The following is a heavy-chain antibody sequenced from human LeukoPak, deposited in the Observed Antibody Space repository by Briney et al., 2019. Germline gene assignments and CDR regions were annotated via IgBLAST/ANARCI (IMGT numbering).Heavy chain of an antibody. J-gene: IGHJ5*02. Sequence: GGSLRLSCAASGFTFSSYAMHWVRQAPGKGLEYVSAISSNGGSTYYANSVKGRFTISRDNSKNTLYLQMNSLRVEDTAVYYCARGDRGTAAGSNWFNPWGQGTLVTVSS. CDR2: ISSNGGST. D-gene: IGHD6-13*01. CDR1: GFTFSSYA. CDR3: ARGDRGTAAGSNWFNP. V-gene: IGHV3-64*01.